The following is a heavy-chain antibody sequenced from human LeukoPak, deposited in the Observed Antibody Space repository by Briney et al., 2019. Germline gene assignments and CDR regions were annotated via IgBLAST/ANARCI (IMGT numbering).Heavy chain of an antibody. V-gene: IGHV3-23*01. J-gene: IGHJ4*02. D-gene: IGHD2-2*01. CDR1: GFTFDTYA. CDR3: AKGDGGLIVPTARVY. Sequence: GGSLRLSCAASGFTFDTYAISWVRQAPGRGLEWVSDISGSGASTYYADSVKGRFTISRDNSKNTLYLQMNSLRAEDTALYYCAKGDGGLIVPTARVYWGQGTLVTVSS. CDR2: ISGSGAST.